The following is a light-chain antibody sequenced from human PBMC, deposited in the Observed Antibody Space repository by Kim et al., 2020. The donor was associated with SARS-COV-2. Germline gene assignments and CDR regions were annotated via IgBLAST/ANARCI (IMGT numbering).Light chain of an antibody. Sequence: GQWVAISCPGSSSNIGKNAVNWYQQLPGTAPKLLIYRNNQRPSGVPDRFSGSASGPSASLAISGLQSDDEADYYCAAWDDSLIGHVFGTGTKVTVL. J-gene: IGLJ1*01. CDR2: RNN. V-gene: IGLV1-44*01. CDR3: AAWDDSLIGHV. CDR1: SSNIGKNA.